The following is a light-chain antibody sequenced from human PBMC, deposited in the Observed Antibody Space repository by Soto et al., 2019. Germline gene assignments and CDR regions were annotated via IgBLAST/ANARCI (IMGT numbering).Light chain of an antibody. CDR1: QTISSW. J-gene: IGKJ4*01. CDR2: KAS. V-gene: IGKV1-5*03. Sequence: DIQMTQSPSTLSGSVGDRVTITCRASQTISSWLAWYQQKPGKAPKLLIYKASTLKSGVPSRFSGSGSGTEFTLTISSLQPEDSGTYYCQQTYSTLVSFGGGTKVDIK. CDR3: QQTYSTLVS.